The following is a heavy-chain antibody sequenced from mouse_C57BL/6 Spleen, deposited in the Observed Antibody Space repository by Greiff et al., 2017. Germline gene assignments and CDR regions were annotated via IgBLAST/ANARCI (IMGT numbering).Heavy chain of an antibody. CDR1: GYAFSSSW. Sequence: VKLQESGPELVKPGASVKISCKASGYAFSSSWMNWVTQRPGKGLEWIGRIYPGDGDTNYNGKFKGKATLTADKSSSTAYMQLSSLTSEDSAVYFCANYYGSSYDWYFDVWGTGTTVTVSS. D-gene: IGHD1-1*01. J-gene: IGHJ1*03. V-gene: IGHV1-82*01. CDR2: IYPGDGDT. CDR3: ANYYGSSYDWYFDV.